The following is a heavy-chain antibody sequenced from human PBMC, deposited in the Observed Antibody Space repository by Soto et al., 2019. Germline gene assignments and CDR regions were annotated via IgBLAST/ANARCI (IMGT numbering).Heavy chain of an antibody. CDR1: GYIFTGYA. D-gene: IGHD1-1*01. Sequence: ASVKVSCKASGYIFTGYAVHWVRQAPGQRPEWMGWINAGNGKTKYSEKFQGRVTITRDTSASTAYMGLSSLRSEDTAVYNCARGRWTETTADYYLDYWGQGTLVTV. CDR3: ARGRWTETTADYYLDY. J-gene: IGHJ4*02. V-gene: IGHV1-3*01. CDR2: INAGNGKT.